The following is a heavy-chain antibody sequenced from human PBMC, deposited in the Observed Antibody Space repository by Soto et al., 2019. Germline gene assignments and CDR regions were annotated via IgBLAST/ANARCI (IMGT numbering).Heavy chain of an antibody. Sequence: SETLSLTCTVSGGSISSYYWSWIRQPPGKGLEWIGYIYYSGSTNYNPSLKSRVTISVDTSKNQFSLKLSSVTAADTAVYYCARDVLGGCDYWGQGTLVTVSS. V-gene: IGHV4-59*01. CDR3: ARDVLGGCDY. CDR1: GGSISSYY. CDR2: IYYSGST. D-gene: IGHD2-8*01. J-gene: IGHJ4*02.